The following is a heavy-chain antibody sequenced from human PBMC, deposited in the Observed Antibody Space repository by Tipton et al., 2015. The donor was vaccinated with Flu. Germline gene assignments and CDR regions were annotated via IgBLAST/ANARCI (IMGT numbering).Heavy chain of an antibody. CDR2: ISSSSSYI. CDR1: GFTFSSYS. V-gene: IGHV3-21*01. J-gene: IGHJ4*02. CDR3: ARITYYYDSSSDFDY. D-gene: IGHD3-22*01. Sequence: SLRLSCAASGFTFSSYSMNWVRQAPGKGLEWVSSISSSSSYIYYADSVKGRFTISRDNAKNSLYLQMNSLRAEDTAVYYCARITYYYDSSSDFDYWGQGTLVTVSS.